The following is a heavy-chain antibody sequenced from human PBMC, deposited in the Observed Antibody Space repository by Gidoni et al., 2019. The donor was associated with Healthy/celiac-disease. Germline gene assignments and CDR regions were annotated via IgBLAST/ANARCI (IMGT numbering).Heavy chain of an antibody. Sequence: EVQLLESGGGLVQPGGSLRLSCAASGFTFSSYAMSWVRQAPGKGLEWVSAISGSGGSTYYADSVKGRFTISRDNSKNTLYLQMNSLRAEDTAVYYCATRLDIVVVVAAPLDYWGQGTLVTVSS. V-gene: IGHV3-23*01. CDR1: GFTFSSYA. CDR3: ATRLDIVVVVAAPLDY. J-gene: IGHJ4*02. CDR2: ISGSGGST. D-gene: IGHD2-15*01.